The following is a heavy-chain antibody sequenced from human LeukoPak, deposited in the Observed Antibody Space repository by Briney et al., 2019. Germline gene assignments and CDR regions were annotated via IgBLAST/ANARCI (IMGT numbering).Heavy chain of an antibody. D-gene: IGHD3-10*01. J-gene: IGHJ4*02. CDR3: AKGAYYYGSGSYFSDYFDY. CDR2: IYSGGST. CDR1: GFTVSSNY. Sequence: GGSLRLSCAASGFTVSSNYMSWVRQAPGKGLEWVSVIYSGGSTYYADSVKGRFTISRDNSKNTLYLQMNSLRAEDTAVYYCAKGAYYYGSGSYFSDYFDYWGQGTLVTVSS. V-gene: IGHV3-53*01.